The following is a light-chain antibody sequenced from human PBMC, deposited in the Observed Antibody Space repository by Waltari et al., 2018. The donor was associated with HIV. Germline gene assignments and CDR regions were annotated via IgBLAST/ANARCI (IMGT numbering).Light chain of an antibody. CDR3: QQYSSYPLS. Sequence: IQMTQSPSSLSASVGDRVTITCRASLDISNHVAWFQQKPGKAPKTLIFAASNLQSGVPSRFSGSGSGTDFTLTISSLQPEDFATYYCQQYSSYPLSFGGGTKVEIK. V-gene: IGKV1-16*01. CDR1: LDISNH. CDR2: AAS. J-gene: IGKJ4*01.